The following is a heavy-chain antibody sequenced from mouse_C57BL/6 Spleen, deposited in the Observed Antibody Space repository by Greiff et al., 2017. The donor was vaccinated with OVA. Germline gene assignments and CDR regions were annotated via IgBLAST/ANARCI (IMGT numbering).Heavy chain of an antibody. J-gene: IGHJ4*01. CDR2: IYPSDSET. CDR3: ARKGDGSSYVGYAMDY. D-gene: IGHD1-1*01. Sequence: QVQLQQSGAELVRPGSSVKLSCKASGYTFTSYWMDWVKQRPGQGLEWIGNIYPSDSETHYNQKFKDKATLTVDKSSSTAYMQLRSLTSEDSAVYYCARKGDGSSYVGYAMDYLGQGTSGTVS. V-gene: IGHV1-61*01. CDR1: GYTFTSYW.